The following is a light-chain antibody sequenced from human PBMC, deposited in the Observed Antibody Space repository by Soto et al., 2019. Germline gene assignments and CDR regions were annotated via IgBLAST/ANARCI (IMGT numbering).Light chain of an antibody. Sequence: DIQMTQSPSCLSASVGDRVTITWRASQSISNYLNWYQQKPGKAPKLLMYAASSLQSGVPSRFGGSGSGTDFTLTISSLQPEDFATYYCQQSYSTPRTFGQGTKVEIK. CDR1: QSISNY. CDR2: AAS. V-gene: IGKV1-39*01. J-gene: IGKJ1*01. CDR3: QQSYSTPRT.